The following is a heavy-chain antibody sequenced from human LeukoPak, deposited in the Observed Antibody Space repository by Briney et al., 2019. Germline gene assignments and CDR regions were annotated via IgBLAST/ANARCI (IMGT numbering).Heavy chain of an antibody. CDR2: IYTSGST. Sequence: SETLSLTCIVSGGSISNSNYYWSWIRQPAGKGLEWIGRIYTSGSTNYNPSLKSRVTMSVDTSKNQFSLKLSSVTAADTAVYYCARGAVTGAFDVWGQGTMVTVSS. CDR3: ARGAVTGAFDV. J-gene: IGHJ3*01. V-gene: IGHV4-61*02. CDR1: GGSISNSNYY. D-gene: IGHD4-11*01.